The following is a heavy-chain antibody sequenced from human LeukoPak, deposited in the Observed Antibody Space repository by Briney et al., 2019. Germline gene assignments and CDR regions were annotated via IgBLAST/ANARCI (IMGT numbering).Heavy chain of an antibody. D-gene: IGHD1-26*01. J-gene: IGHJ4*02. CDR3: ARHSFMRWEQKPPFFDY. V-gene: IGHV4-38-2*01. Sequence: SETLSLTCAVSGYSINSGYYWGWIRQPPGKGLEWIGSIYYSASTYYNPSLKSRVTISVDTSKNQFSLKLSSVTAADAAVYYCARHSFMRWEQKPPFFDYWGQGTLVTVSS. CDR2: IYYSAST. CDR1: GYSINSGYY.